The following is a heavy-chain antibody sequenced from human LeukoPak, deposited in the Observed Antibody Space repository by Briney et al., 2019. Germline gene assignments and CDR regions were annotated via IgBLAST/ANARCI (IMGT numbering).Heavy chain of an antibody. CDR3: VKDQGSGHGSYTWGSFDY. CDR1: GFTFSSYS. V-gene: IGHV3-21*04. J-gene: IGHJ4*01. Sequence: GGSLRLSCAAPGFTFSSYSMNWVRQAPGKGLEWVSSISSSSSYIYYADSVKGRFTISRDNAKNSLYLQMNSLRAEDTAVYYCVKDQGSGHGSYTWGSFDYWGLETRVTVSS. D-gene: IGHD3-10*01. CDR2: ISSSSSYI.